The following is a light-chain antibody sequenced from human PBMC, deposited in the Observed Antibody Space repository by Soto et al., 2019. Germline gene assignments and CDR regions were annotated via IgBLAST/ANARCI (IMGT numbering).Light chain of an antibody. CDR2: AAS. J-gene: IGKJ1*01. V-gene: IGKV3-20*01. CDR3: QQYGRSPRT. Sequence: EIVLTQSPGTLSLSPGERATLSCRASQSVSSSYLGWYQQKPGQAPRLLIYAASTRATGIPDRFSGSGSGTDFTLTISRLEPEDFAVYFCQQYGRSPRTFGQGTKVEIK. CDR1: QSVSSSY.